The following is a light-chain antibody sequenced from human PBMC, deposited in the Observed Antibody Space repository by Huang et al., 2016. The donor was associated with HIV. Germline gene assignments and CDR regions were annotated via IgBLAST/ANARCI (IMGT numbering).Light chain of an antibody. J-gene: IGKJ1*01. CDR2: GAS. V-gene: IGKV1-39*01. Sequence: DIQLTQSPSSLSAYVGDRVTVTCRASQSIGRLLNWYQQEPGKAPKLLIYGASTLQSGFPSRFSGSGSGTHFTLTINTVQPEDSGTFLCQQGYSTPWTFGQGTKL. CDR3: QQGYSTPWT. CDR1: QSIGRL.